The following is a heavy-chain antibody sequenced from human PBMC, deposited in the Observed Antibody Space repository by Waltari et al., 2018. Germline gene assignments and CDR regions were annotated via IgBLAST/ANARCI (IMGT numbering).Heavy chain of an antibody. Sequence: QVQLQESGPGLVKPSETLSLTCAVSGYSISSGYYWGWIRQPPGKGLEWIGSIYHSGSTYSTPSLKSRVTISVDTSKNQFSLKLSSVTAADTAVYYCARFVGQPDYWGQGTLVTVSS. CDR2: IYHSGST. CDR1: GYSISSGYY. CDR3: ARFVGQPDY. D-gene: IGHD2-21*01. V-gene: IGHV4-38-2*01. J-gene: IGHJ4*02.